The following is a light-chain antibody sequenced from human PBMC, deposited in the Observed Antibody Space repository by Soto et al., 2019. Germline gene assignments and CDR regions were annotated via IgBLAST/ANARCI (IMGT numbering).Light chain of an antibody. CDR3: QQYGTSPRT. V-gene: IGKV3-20*01. CDR2: GIS. J-gene: IGKJ1*01. CDR1: QSVNANY. Sequence: EIELTQNQPTMALSPGEGDTVCCRASQSVNANYFAWYQQKPGQAPRLLIYGISSRPTGIPDRFSVSESGTDFTLTISRVEAEDSAVYFCQQYGTSPRTFGQGTKVDI.